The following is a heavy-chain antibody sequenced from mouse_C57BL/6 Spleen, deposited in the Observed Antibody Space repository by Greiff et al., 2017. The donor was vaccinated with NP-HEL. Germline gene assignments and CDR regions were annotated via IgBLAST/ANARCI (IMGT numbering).Heavy chain of an antibody. CDR1: GYTFTDYE. CDR2: IDPETGGT. J-gene: IGHJ2*01. Sequence: QVQLKQSGAELVRPGASVTLSCKASGYTFTDYEMHWVKQTPVPGLEWIGAIDPETGGTAYNQKFKGKAILTADKSSSTAYMELRSLTSEDSAVYYCTITTVDYWGQGTTLTVSS. D-gene: IGHD1-1*01. CDR3: TITTVDY. V-gene: IGHV1-15*01.